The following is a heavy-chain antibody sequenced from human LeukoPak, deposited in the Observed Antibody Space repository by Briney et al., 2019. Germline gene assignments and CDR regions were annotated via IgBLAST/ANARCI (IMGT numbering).Heavy chain of an antibody. CDR2: IYYSGNT. Sequence: NPSETLSLTCTVSGGSISYYYWSWIRQPPGKGLEWIGYIYYSGNTNYNPSLKSRVTISVDTSKNQFSLKLSSVTAADTAVYYCAITRRGYSYGLDYWGQGTLVTVSS. D-gene: IGHD5-18*01. CDR1: GGSISYYY. V-gene: IGHV4-59*01. CDR3: AITRRGYSYGLDY. J-gene: IGHJ4*02.